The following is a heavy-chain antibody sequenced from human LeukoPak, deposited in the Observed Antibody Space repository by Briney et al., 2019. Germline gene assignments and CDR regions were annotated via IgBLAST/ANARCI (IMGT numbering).Heavy chain of an antibody. CDR3: AKERGYCSSTSCYVYFQH. Sequence: GGSLRLSCAASGFTFSSYGMNWVRQAPGKGLEWVAVISYDGSNKYYAESVKGRFTISRDNSKNTLYLQMNSLRAEDTAVYYCAKERGYCSSTSCYVYFQHWGQGTLVTVSS. CDR1: GFTFSSYG. D-gene: IGHD2-2*01. J-gene: IGHJ1*01. CDR2: ISYDGSNK. V-gene: IGHV3-30*18.